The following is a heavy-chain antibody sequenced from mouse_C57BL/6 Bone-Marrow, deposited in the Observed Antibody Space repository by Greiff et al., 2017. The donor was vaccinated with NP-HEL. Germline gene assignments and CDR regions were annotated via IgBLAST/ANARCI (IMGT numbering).Heavy chain of an antibody. CDR2: ISNGGGST. D-gene: IGHD1-1*01. CDR3: ARRYYYGSAMDY. CDR1: GFTFSDYY. J-gene: IGHJ4*01. Sequence: EVKVEESGGGLVQPGGSLKLSCAASGFTFSDYYMYWVRQTPEKRLEWVAYISNGGGSTYYPDTVKGRFTISRDNAKNTLYLQMSRLKSEDTAMYYCARRYYYGSAMDYWGQGTSVTVSS. V-gene: IGHV5-12*01.